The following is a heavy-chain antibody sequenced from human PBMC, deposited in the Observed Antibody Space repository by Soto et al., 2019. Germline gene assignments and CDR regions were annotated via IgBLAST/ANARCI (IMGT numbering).Heavy chain of an antibody. Sequence: GASVKVSCKASGYTLTGYYMHWVRQAPGQGLEWVGWINPNSGGTNYAQKFQGRVTMTRDTSISTAYMELSSLTSDDTAVFYCVRDGSYWNWGQGTLVTVSS. CDR3: VRDGSYWN. CDR2: INPNSGGT. J-gene: IGHJ4*02. V-gene: IGHV1-2*02. CDR1: GYTLTGYY. D-gene: IGHD1-26*01.